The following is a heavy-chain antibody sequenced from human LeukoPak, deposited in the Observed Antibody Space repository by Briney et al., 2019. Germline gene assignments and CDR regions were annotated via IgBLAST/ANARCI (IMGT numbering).Heavy chain of an antibody. V-gene: IGHV4-59*01. Sequence: TSETLSLTCIVSGASISSYYWSWIRQPPGKGLEWIGYIYYSGSTNYNPSLKSRVTISVDTSKNQFSLKLSSVTAADTAVYYCARDLDGYNDLLGYWGQGTLVTVSS. CDR2: IYYSGST. J-gene: IGHJ4*02. D-gene: IGHD5-24*01. CDR1: GASISSYY. CDR3: ARDLDGYNDLLGY.